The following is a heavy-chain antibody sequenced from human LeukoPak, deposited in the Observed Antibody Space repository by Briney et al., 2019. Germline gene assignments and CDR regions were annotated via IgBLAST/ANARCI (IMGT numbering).Heavy chain of an antibody. CDR1: VGTFSSYA. J-gene: IGHJ4*02. Sequence: SEKVSFKASVGTFSSYAISWVRQAPGQGLEWMGRIIPIFGTANYAQKFQGRVTITTDGSTSTAYMELSSLRSEDTAVYYCARTLMGSSGWYDYWGQGTLVTVSS. V-gene: IGHV1-69*05. CDR2: IIPIFGTA. CDR3: ARTLMGSSGWYDY. D-gene: IGHD6-19*01.